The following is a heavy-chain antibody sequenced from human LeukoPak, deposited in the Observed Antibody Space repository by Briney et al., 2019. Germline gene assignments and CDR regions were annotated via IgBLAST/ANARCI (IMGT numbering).Heavy chain of an antibody. CDR3: ARARKVVVVAGWGAPDY. D-gene: IGHD2-15*01. CDR1: GFTFRSYS. Sequence: PGGSLRLSCAASGFTFRSYSMNWVRQAPGKGLEWVSSISSSSSYIYYADSVKGRFTISRDNAKNSLYLQMNSLRAEDTAVYYCARARKVVVVAGWGAPDYWGQGTLVTVSS. CDR2: ISSSSSYI. J-gene: IGHJ4*02. V-gene: IGHV3-21*01.